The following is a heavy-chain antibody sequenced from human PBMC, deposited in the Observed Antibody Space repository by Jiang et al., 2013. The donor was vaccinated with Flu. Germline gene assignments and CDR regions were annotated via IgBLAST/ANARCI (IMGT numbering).Heavy chain of an antibody. Sequence: GGGVVQPGRSLRLSCAASGFTFRNYGMHWVRQAPGKGLEWVAVIWHDGKNKYYADSVKGRFTISRDNSRNTLDLQMNSLRADDTAVYYCARDRGSDDPIDYWGQGTLVTVPS. CDR2: IWHDGKNK. V-gene: IGHV3-33*01. CDR3: ARDRGSDDPIDY. D-gene: IGHD1-1*01. CDR1: GFTFRNYG. J-gene: IGHJ4*02.